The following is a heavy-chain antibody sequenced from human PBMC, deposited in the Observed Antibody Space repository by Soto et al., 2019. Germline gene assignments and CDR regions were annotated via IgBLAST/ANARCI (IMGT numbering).Heavy chain of an antibody. J-gene: IGHJ4*02. Sequence: QLQLQESGSGKVEPSQTLSLTCTVSGASVSSAGYSWSWIRQSPGRGLEWIGHVNPRGSTFFSSSLKSRVAISLDKSKNQFSLKLSSVTAADTAVYYCARVWGGGRANREAGFDYWGQGTLVTVSS. D-gene: IGHD3-16*01. CDR3: ARVWGGGRANREAGFDY. CDR2: VNPRGST. CDR1: GASVSSAGYS. V-gene: IGHV4-30-2*06.